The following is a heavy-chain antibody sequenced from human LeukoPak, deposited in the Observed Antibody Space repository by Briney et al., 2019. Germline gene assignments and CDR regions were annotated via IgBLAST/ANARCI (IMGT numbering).Heavy chain of an antibody. CDR1: GFTFSSYW. Sequence: GGSLRLSCAASGFTFSSYWMSWVRQAPGKGLEWVANIKQDGSEKYYVDSVKGRFTISRDNAKNSLYLQMNSLRAEDTAVYYCASGWFGESDDYWGQGTLVTVSS. V-gene: IGHV3-7*01. CDR3: ASGWFGESDDY. D-gene: IGHD3-10*01. J-gene: IGHJ4*02. CDR2: IKQDGSEK.